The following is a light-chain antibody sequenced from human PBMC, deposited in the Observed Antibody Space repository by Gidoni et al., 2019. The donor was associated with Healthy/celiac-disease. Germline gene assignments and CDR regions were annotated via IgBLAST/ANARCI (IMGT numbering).Light chain of an antibody. V-gene: IGKV2-28*01. CDR3: MQALQTRT. CDR1: QSLLHSNGYNY. Sequence: DIVMTQSPLSLPVTPGEPASISCRSSQSLLHSNGYNYLDWYLQKPGQSPQLLIYLGSNRASGVPDRLSGSGSGTDFTLKISRVEAEDVGVYYCMQALQTRTFGQXTRLEIK. J-gene: IGKJ5*01. CDR2: LGS.